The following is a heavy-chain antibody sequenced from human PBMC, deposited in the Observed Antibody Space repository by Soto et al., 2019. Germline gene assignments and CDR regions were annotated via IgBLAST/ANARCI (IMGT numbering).Heavy chain of an antibody. D-gene: IGHD3-9*01. J-gene: IGHJ4*02. V-gene: IGHV1-69*02. Sequence: QVQLVQSGAEVKKPGSSVKVSCKASGGTFSSYTISWVRQAPGQGLEWMGRIIPIHGIANYAQKFQGRVTITADKSTSTAYMELRSLRSEDTAVYYCARHLTRYCDSPLDYWGQGTLVTVSS. CDR2: IIPIHGIA. CDR1: GGTFSSYT. CDR3: ARHLTRYCDSPLDY.